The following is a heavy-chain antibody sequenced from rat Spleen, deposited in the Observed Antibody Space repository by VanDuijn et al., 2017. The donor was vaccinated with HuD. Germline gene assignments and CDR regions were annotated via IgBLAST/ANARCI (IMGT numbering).Heavy chain of an antibody. CDR3: ARGRYDGSYYYPGAFDY. V-gene: IGHV2-1*01. Sequence: QVQLKESGPGLVQPSQTLSLTCTVSGFSLTSNSVNWVRQPPGTGLEWMGAIWSGGSTDYNSALKSRLSISRDTSKSQVFLKMNRLQTEDTAMYFCARGRYDGSYYYPGAFDYWGQGVMV. J-gene: IGHJ2*01. D-gene: IGHD1-12*02. CDR1: GFSLTSNS. CDR2: IWSGGST.